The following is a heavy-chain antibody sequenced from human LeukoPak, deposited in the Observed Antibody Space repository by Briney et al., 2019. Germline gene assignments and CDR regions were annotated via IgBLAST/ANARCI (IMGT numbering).Heavy chain of an antibody. J-gene: IGHJ4*02. CDR3: ATLPPGIAAAGTFDY. CDR2: ISGSGGST. Sequence: GGSLRLSCAASGFTFSSYAMTWVRQAPGKGLEWVSAISGSGGSTYYADSVKGRFTISRDNSKNTLYLQMNSLRAEDTAVYYCATLPPGIAAAGTFDYWGQGTLVTVSS. D-gene: IGHD6-13*01. CDR1: GFTFSSYA. V-gene: IGHV3-23*01.